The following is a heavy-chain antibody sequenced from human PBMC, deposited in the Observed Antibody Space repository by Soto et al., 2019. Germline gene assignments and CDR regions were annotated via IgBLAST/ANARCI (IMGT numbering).Heavy chain of an antibody. V-gene: IGHV4-59*01. CDR2: IYYSGST. D-gene: IGHD3-10*01. CDR3: ARWYYYGSGSWVAAFDI. J-gene: IGHJ3*02. Sequence: SEILSLTCTVSGGSISSYYLSWIRQPPGKGLEWIGYIYYSGSTNYNPSLKSRDTISVDTSKNQFSLKLSSVTAADTAVYYCARWYYYGSGSWVAAFDIWGQGTMVTVSS. CDR1: GGSISSYY.